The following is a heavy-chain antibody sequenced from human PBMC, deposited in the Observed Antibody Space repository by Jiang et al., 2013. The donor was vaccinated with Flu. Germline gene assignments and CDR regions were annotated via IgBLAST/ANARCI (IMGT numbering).Heavy chain of an antibody. V-gene: IGHV5-51*03. Sequence: VQLVESGAEVKKPGDSLKISCEGSGYRFSNYWIGWVRQRPGKGLEWMGLFYPGDSDIRYSPPFQGQVTFSGDKSLNIAYLQWTNLKTSDTAVYYCARSREHKGVFEDWGQGTLVTVSS. D-gene: IGHD1/OR15-1a*01. CDR3: ARSREHKGVFED. CDR2: FYPGDSDI. CDR1: GYRFSNYW. J-gene: IGHJ4*02.